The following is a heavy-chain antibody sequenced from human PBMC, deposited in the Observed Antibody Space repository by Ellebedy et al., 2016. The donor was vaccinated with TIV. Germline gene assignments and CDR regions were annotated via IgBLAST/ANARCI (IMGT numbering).Heavy chain of an antibody. CDR1: GFRFSYYA. CDR3: AKDECGNYCTVDS. D-gene: IGHD3-22*01. V-gene: IGHV3-23*01. J-gene: IGHJ4*02. Sequence: GESLKISCAASGFRFSYYAMSWVRQAPGKGLEWVSSVSGTGDDKDYVENKFYVDSVRGRFTISRDDSKNTLFLQMNSLRAEDTAIYYCAKDECGNYCTVDSWGQGTLVTVSS. CDR2: VSGTGDDKDYVE.